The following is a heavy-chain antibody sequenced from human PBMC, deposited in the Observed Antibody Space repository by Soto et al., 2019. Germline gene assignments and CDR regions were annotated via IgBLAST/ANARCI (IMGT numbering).Heavy chain of an antibody. CDR1: GGSISSGDYY. CDR3: AREVLGSGYDLGLDY. D-gene: IGHD5-12*01. V-gene: IGHV4-30-4*01. CDR2: IYYSGST. Sequence: KPSETLSLTCTVSGGSISSGDYYWSWIRQPPGKGLEWIGYIYYSGSTYYNPSLKSRVTISVDTSKNQFSLKLSSVTAADTAVYYCAREVLGSGYDLGLDYWGQGTLVTVSS. J-gene: IGHJ4*02.